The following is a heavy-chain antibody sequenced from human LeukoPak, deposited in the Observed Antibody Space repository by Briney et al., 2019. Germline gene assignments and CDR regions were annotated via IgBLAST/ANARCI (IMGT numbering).Heavy chain of an antibody. CDR3: ARIEDGYSYVAY. CDR1: GGSFSGYY. V-gene: IGHV4-34*01. Sequence: SETLSLTCAVYGGSFSGYYWTWIRQPPGKGLEWIGEINHSGSTNYNPPLKSRVTVSVDTSKNQFSLRLTSVTAADTARYYCARIEDGYSYVAYWGQGVLVTVSS. D-gene: IGHD5-24*01. J-gene: IGHJ4*02. CDR2: INHSGST.